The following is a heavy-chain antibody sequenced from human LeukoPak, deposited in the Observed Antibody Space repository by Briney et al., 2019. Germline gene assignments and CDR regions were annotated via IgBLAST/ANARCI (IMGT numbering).Heavy chain of an antibody. J-gene: IGHJ3*02. CDR2: ISDGGGIT. V-gene: IGHV3-23*01. D-gene: IGHD4-11*01. CDR3: ARGGDYDAFGI. CDR1: GFTFSSYA. Sequence: EPGGSLRLSCAASGFTFSSYAMSWVRQAPGKGLEWVSTISDGGGITYYADSVEGRFTISRDNSKSTLYLQMNSLRGEDTALYYCARGGDYDAFGIWGQGTMVTVSS.